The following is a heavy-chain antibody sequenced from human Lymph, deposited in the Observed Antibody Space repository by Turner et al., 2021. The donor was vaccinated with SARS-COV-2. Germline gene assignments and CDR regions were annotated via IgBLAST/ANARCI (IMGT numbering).Heavy chain of an antibody. V-gene: IGHV3-53*02. Sequence: EVQLVETGGGLIQPGGSLRLSCEASGLIVSRNYMNWVRPAPGKGLEWVSVIYSGGTTYYADSVKGRFTISRDNSKNTLYLQMNSLRVEDTAVYYCARDLGTYGMDVWGQGTTVTVSS. D-gene: IGHD6-13*01. J-gene: IGHJ6*02. CDR3: ARDLGTYGMDV. CDR1: GLIVSRNY. CDR2: IYSGGTT.